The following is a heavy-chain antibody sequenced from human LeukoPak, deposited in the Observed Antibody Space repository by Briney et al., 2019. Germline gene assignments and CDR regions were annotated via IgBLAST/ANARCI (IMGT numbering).Heavy chain of an antibody. CDR3: AKDVAIVVVSRLDY. CDR2: IRYDGSNK. CDR1: GFTFSNYG. Sequence: PGGSLRLSCAASGFTFSNYGMHWVRQAPGKGLEWVAFIRYDGSNKYYADSVKGRFTISRDNSKNTLYLQMNSLRVEDTAVYHCAKDVAIVVVSRLDYWGQGTLVTVSS. V-gene: IGHV3-30*02. D-gene: IGHD3-22*01. J-gene: IGHJ4*02.